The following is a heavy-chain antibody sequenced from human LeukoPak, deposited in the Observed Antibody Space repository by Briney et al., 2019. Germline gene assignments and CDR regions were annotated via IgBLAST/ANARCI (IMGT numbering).Heavy chain of an antibody. CDR1: GFTFSSYG. J-gene: IGHJ3*02. V-gene: IGHV3-30*18. D-gene: IGHD4-17*01. Sequence: GGSLRLSCAASGFTFSSYGMHWVRQVPGKGLERVAVISYDGSNKYYADSVKGRFTISRDNSKNTLYLQMNSLRAEDTALYYCAKEVYGDYAGAFDIWGQGTMVTVSS. CDR2: ISYDGSNK. CDR3: AKEVYGDYAGAFDI.